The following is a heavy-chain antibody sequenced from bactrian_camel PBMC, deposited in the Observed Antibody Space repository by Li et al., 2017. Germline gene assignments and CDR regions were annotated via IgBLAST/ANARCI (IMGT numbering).Heavy chain of an antibody. CDR1: GYTIKSGC. D-gene: IGHD4*01. CDR2: IVTLGGTT. CDR3: AASRLGSTINWRQERRWGY. J-gene: IGHJ4*01. V-gene: IGHV3S1*01. Sequence: HVQLVESGGGSVQPGGSLRLSCAVSGYTIKSGCSGWFRQAPGKQREGVAAIVTLGGTTYYDDSVTSRFTISQDNAKKTTYLQMDHLKTEDTAMYYCAASRLGSTINWRQERRWGYWGSGTQVTVS.